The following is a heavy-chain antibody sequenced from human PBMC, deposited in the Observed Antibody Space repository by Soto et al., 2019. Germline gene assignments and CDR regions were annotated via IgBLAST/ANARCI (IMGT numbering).Heavy chain of an antibody. CDR2: MNPNSGDT. CDR1: GYTFSDHD. CDR3: ARVGGNWNDDYFDY. V-gene: IGHV1-8*01. D-gene: IGHD1-1*01. Sequence: QVQLVQSGAEVKKPGASVKVSCKASGYTFSDHDINWVRQASGQVPEWLGWMNPNSGDTGYAQNFQGRVTMTRDTSQRTAYMELSSLRSEDTAVYYCARVGGNWNDDYFDYWGQGPLVNVSS. J-gene: IGHJ4*02.